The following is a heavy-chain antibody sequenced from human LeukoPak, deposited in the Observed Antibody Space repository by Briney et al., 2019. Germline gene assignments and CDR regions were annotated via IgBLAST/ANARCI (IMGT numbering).Heavy chain of an antibody. J-gene: IGHJ4*02. CDR3: ARGAAYDFWSGHPGFGY. Sequence: ASVKVSCKASGYTFTGYYMHWVRQAPGQGLEWMGWINPNSGGTNYAQKFQGRVTMTRDTSISTAYMELSRLRSDDTAVYYCARGAAYDFWSGHPGFGYWGQGTLVTVSS. CDR2: INPNSGGT. D-gene: IGHD3-3*01. CDR1: GYTFTGYY. V-gene: IGHV1-2*02.